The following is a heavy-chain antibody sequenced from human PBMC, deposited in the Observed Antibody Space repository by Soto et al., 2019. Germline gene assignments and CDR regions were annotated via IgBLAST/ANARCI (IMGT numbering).Heavy chain of an antibody. J-gene: IGHJ4*02. CDR1: GGSIISGGDY. V-gene: IGHV4-31*03. CDR3: ARGLTMLRGVMDS. CDR2: IYYTGGA. Sequence: PSETLSLTCTFSGGSIISGGDYWSWIRQRPGKGLEWIGYIYYTGGAYYNPSLKSRLTLSVDTARSQFSLKLTSVTAADTAVYFCARGLTMLRGVMDSWGQGTLVTVSS. D-gene: IGHD3-10*01.